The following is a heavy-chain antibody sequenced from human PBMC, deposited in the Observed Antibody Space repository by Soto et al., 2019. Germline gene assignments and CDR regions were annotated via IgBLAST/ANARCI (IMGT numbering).Heavy chain of an antibody. J-gene: IGHJ4*01. CDR3: ARAREPEYSSSIFFDY. CDR2: IYSAGST. Sequence: GGSLRLSCAFSGLTVSRTQMSWVRQAPGKGLQWVSVIYSAGSTYYADAVKGRFTISRDISENKIFLELNGLTVDDTAVYYCARAREPEYSSSIFFDYWGRGTVVTVSS. CDR1: GLTVSRTQ. V-gene: IGHV3-53*01. D-gene: IGHD6-6*01.